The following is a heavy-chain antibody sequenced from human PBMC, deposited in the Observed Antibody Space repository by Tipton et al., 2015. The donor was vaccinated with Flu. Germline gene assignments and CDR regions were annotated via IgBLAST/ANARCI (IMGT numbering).Heavy chain of an antibody. Sequence: TLSLTCTVSGGSIRSSSYYWGWIRQPPGKGPEWVGSMLYGGSTYYNPSLESRVTISLDTSKNQFSLELSSVTAADTAVYYCARDDSGFNDYWGPGTLVTVSS. CDR1: GGSIRSSSYY. V-gene: IGHV4-39*07. CDR3: ARDDSGFNDY. CDR2: MLYGGST. J-gene: IGHJ4*02. D-gene: IGHD3-22*01.